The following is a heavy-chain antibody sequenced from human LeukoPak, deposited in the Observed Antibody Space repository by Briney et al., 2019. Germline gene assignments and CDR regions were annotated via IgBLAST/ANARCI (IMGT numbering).Heavy chain of an antibody. J-gene: IGHJ5*02. CDR3: AKERGTDGDYDIAAGWFDP. CDR2: ISGSGGST. CDR1: GFTFSSYA. D-gene: IGHD4-17*01. Sequence: GGSLRLSCAASGFTFSSYAMSWVRQAPGKGLEWVSAISGSGGSTYYADSVKGRFTISRDNSKNTLYLRMNSLRAEDTAVYYCAKERGTDGDYDIAAGWFDPWGQGTLVTVSS. V-gene: IGHV3-23*01.